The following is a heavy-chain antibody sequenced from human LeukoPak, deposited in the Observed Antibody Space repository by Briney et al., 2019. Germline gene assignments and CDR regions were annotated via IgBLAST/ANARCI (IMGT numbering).Heavy chain of an antibody. CDR2: IYYSGST. V-gene: IGHV4-61*01. D-gene: IGHD2-15*01. CDR1: GGSVSSGSYY. CDR3: AGVAARLDY. J-gene: IGHJ4*02. Sequence: SETLSLTCTVSGGSVSSGSYYWSWMRQPPGKGLEWIGYIYYSGSTNYNPSLKSRVTISVDTSKNQFSLKLSSVAAGDTAVYYCAGVAARLDYWGQGTLVTVSS.